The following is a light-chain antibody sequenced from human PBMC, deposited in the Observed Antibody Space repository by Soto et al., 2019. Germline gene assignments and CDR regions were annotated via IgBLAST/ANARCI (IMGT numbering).Light chain of an antibody. CDR1: QSVSNNY. Sequence: EIVLAQSPGTLSVSPVERATLSCGASQSVSNNYLAWYQQKPGQAPRLLIYGASNRATGIPDRFSGSGSGTDFTLTISRLEPEDFAVYYCQQYGSSGTFGQGTKVDIK. J-gene: IGKJ1*01. CDR3: QQYGSSGT. V-gene: IGKV3-20*01. CDR2: GAS.